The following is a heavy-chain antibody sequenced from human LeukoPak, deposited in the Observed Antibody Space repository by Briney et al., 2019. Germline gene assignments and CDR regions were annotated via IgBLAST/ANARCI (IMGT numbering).Heavy chain of an antibody. D-gene: IGHD5-24*01. J-gene: IGHJ5*02. Sequence: EASVKVSCKASGYTFTGYYMHWVRQAPGQGLEWMGWINPNSGGTNYAQKFQGRVTMTRDTSISTAYMELSRLRSDDTAVYYCARVRDGYRGNWFDPWGQGTLVTVSS. CDR1: GYTFTGYY. CDR2: INPNSGGT. CDR3: ARVRDGYRGNWFDP. V-gene: IGHV1-2*02.